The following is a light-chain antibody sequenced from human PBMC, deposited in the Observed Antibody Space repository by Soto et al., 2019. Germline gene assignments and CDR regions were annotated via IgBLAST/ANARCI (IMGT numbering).Light chain of an antibody. V-gene: IGKV3-15*01. CDR1: QSVKSN. CDR3: QQYGSSPWT. CDR2: GAS. Sequence: EIMMTQSPATLSVSPGGRATLSCRASQSVKSNLAWYQQKPGQAPRLLIHGASTRATGIPARFSGSGSGTEFTLIISSLQSEDFAVYYCQQYGSSPWTFGQGTKVDIK. J-gene: IGKJ1*01.